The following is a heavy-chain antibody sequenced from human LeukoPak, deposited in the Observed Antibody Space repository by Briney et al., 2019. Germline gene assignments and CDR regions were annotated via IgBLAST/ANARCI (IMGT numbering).Heavy chain of an antibody. CDR1: GGSISSYY. CDR2: IYYSGST. Sequence: PSETLSLTCTVSGGSISSYYWSWIRQPPGKGLEWIGYIYYSGSTNYNPSLKSRVTISVDTSKNQFSLKLSSVTAADTAVYYCARAYGFWSGYRSEYYYYMDVWGKGTTVTVSS. D-gene: IGHD3-3*01. CDR3: ARAYGFWSGYRSEYYYYMDV. J-gene: IGHJ6*03. V-gene: IGHV4-59*01.